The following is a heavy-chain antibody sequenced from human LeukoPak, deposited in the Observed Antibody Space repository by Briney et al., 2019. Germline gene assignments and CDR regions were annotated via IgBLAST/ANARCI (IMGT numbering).Heavy chain of an antibody. CDR3: ARDSPLGTMVRGVIPDAFDI. J-gene: IGHJ3*02. V-gene: IGHV3-21*01. CDR1: GFTFSTYT. Sequence: GGSLRLSCAASGFTFSTYTMNWVRQAPGKGLEWVSSISGSSNFMYYAGSVKGRFTISRDNAKNSLYLQMNSLRAEDTAVYYCARDSPLGTMVRGVIPDAFDIWGQGTMVTVSS. D-gene: IGHD3-10*01. CDR2: ISGSSNFM.